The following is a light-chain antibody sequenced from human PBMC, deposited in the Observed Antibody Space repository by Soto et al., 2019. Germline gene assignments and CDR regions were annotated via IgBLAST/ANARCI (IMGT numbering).Light chain of an antibody. Sequence: LVLTQSPGTLSLSPGERATLPCRSSQSVSGSYLAWYQQKPGQAPRLLIYAASSRATGIPDRFSGSASGTDFTLTISRLEPEDFAVYHCQQYGDSPLTFGGGTKVDI. CDR1: QSVSGSY. J-gene: IGKJ4*01. CDR2: AAS. V-gene: IGKV3-20*01. CDR3: QQYGDSPLT.